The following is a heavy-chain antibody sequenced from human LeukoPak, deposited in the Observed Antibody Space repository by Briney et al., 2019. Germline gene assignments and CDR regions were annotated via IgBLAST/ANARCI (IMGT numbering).Heavy chain of an antibody. J-gene: IGHJ5*02. D-gene: IGHD3-9*01. V-gene: IGHV3-23*01. Sequence: GGSLRLSCAASGFTFSSYAMSWVRQAPGKGLEWVSAISGSGGSTYHPDSVKCRFTISRHNSKTTLYLQMTSLRAEDTAVYYCAKARLRDFDWLLCSWGQGTLVTVSS. CDR2: ISGSGGST. CDR3: AKARLRDFDWLLCS. CDR1: GFTFSSYA.